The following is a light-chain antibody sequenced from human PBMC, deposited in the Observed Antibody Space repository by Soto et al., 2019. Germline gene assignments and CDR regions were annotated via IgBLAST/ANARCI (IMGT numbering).Light chain of an antibody. CDR1: QSVSSSY. CDR2: GAS. V-gene: IGKV3-15*01. J-gene: IGKJ1*01. Sequence: EILFMQSPGTLSLSPGERATISCRASQSVSSSYFAWYQQTPGQSPRLLIYGASTTATGIPARLSGGGSGTEFTITISSLQSEDSGVYYCHQYNNLWTFGQGTKVDIK. CDR3: HQYNNLWT.